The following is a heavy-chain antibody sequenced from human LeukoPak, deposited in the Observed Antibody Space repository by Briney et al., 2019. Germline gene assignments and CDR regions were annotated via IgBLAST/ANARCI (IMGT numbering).Heavy chain of an antibody. D-gene: IGHD3-10*01. CDR1: GFTFSSYA. Sequence: GRSLRLSCAASGFTFSSYAMHWVRQAPGKGLEWVSAISGSGGSTYYADSVKGRFTISRDNSKNTLYLQMNSLRAEDTAVYYCATWNVLLWFGEPFDYWGQGTLVTVSS. J-gene: IGHJ4*02. V-gene: IGHV3-23*01. CDR2: ISGSGGST. CDR3: ATWNVLLWFGEPFDY.